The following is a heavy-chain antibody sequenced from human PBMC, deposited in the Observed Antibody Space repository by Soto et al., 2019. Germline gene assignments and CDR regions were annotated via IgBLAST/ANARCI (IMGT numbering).Heavy chain of an antibody. V-gene: IGHV3-11*05. CDR3: VPNSGWYWIDY. D-gene: IGHD6-19*01. J-gene: IGHJ4*02. Sequence: QVQLVESGGGLVKPGGSLRLSCAASGFTFTDYYMSWIRQAPGKGLEWVSYISGTSSYTNYADSVKGRFTISRDNAKNSLYLQMNSLRAEDTAVYYCVPNSGWYWIDYWGQGTLVTVSS. CDR1: GFTFTDYY. CDR2: ISGTSSYT.